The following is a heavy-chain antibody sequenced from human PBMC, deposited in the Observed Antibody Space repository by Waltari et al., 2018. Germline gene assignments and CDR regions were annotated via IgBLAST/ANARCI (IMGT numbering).Heavy chain of an antibody. CDR2: SDNSRGRT. CDR3: ARGRGYSYGGQFYFDS. D-gene: IGHD5-18*01. Sequence: QVQLVESGGGSVKPGGSLRLSCVASGLPFSDFYVSWIRQAPGKGVDWSSYSDNSRGRTYYADSVRGRFTISRDNAKNSVSLQMDSLSVDDTGLYYCARGRGYSYGGQFYFDSWGQGILVTVSS. J-gene: IGHJ4*02. CDR1: GLPFSDFY. V-gene: IGHV3-11*01.